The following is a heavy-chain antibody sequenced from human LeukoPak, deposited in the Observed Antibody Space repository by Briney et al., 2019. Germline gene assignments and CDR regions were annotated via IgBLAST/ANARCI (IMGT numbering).Heavy chain of an antibody. CDR1: GFTFSTYT. Sequence: GGSLRLSCAASGFTFSTYTMNWVRQAPGKGLEWVSSISSSSTYIYYADSLKGRFTISKDNAKNSLYLQMNSLRAEDTAVYYCARELGIDMMIGEGLDYWGLGTLVTVSS. CDR2: ISSSSTYI. V-gene: IGHV3-21*01. CDR3: ARELGIDMMIGEGLDY. J-gene: IGHJ4*02. D-gene: IGHD3-22*01.